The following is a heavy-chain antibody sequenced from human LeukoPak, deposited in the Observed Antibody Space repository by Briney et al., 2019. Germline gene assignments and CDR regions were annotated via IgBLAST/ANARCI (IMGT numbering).Heavy chain of an antibody. V-gene: IGHV4-34*01. Sequence: SETLSLTCAVYGGSFSGYYWSWIRQPPGKGLEWIGEINHSGSTNYSPSLKSRVTISVDTSKSQFSLKLSSVTAADTAVYYCARLPTIFGVVRFDYWGQGTLVTVSS. CDR2: INHSGST. D-gene: IGHD3-3*01. CDR3: ARLPTIFGVVRFDY. CDR1: GGSFSGYY. J-gene: IGHJ4*02.